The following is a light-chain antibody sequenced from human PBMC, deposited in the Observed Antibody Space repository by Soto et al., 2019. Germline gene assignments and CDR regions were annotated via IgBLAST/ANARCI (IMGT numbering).Light chain of an antibody. Sequence: QSVLTPPAPLSGSPGQSINTSCTGTSSDIGAYDYVSWFQQHPGKAPKLMISEVNNRPSGVSNRFSGSKSGNTAYLTISGLQVEDEAGYFCFSFTTTCTHVFGTGTKVT. J-gene: IGLJ1*01. CDR3: FSFTTTCTHV. CDR1: SSDIGAYDY. V-gene: IGLV2-14*01. CDR2: EVN.